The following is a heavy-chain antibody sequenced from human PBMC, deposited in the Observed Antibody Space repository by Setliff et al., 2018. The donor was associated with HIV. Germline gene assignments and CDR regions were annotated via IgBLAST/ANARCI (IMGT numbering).Heavy chain of an antibody. D-gene: IGHD4-17*01. CDR1: GDIFSFFA. V-gene: IGHV1-8*02. CDR2: IIPKSDTT. CDR3: ARAIPDYGDYYFDY. Sequence: GASVKVSCKASGDIFSFFALSWVRQAPGQGLEWMGKIIPKSDTTTYAQKFQGRVTMTRSTSITTAYMELSSLGSEDTAVYYCARAIPDYGDYYFDYRGQGTLVTVSS. J-gene: IGHJ4*02.